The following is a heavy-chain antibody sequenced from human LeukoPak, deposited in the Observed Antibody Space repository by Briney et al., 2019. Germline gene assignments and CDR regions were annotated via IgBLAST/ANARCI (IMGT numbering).Heavy chain of an antibody. CDR2: ISGSGDST. V-gene: IGHV3-23*01. D-gene: IGHD2-8*01. CDR1: GFTFSNYA. Sequence: PAETLTLSCAASGFTFSNYAMSWVRQAPGKGLEWVSAISGSGDSTYYVDPVKSRFTISRDSSKSTLYLQMNSLRAEDPAIYYCAKGRCTDGGCSGFDCWGQGTLVTVSS. J-gene: IGHJ4*02. CDR3: AKGRCTDGGCSGFDC.